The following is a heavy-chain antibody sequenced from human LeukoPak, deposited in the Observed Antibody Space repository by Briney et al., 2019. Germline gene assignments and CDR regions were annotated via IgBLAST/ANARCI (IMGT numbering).Heavy chain of an antibody. J-gene: IGHJ4*02. D-gene: IGHD1-7*01. Sequence: PGGSLRLSCAASGFTFSSYEMNWVRQAPGKGLEWVSYISSSGSTIYYADSVKGRFTISRDNAKNSLYLQMNSQRAEDTAVYYCAREDWNSYFDYWGQGTLVTVSS. CDR3: AREDWNSYFDY. CDR2: ISSSGSTI. CDR1: GFTFSSYE. V-gene: IGHV3-48*03.